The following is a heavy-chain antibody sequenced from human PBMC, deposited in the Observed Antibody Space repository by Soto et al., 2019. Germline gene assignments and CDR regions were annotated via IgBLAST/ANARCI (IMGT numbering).Heavy chain of an antibody. V-gene: IGHV3-9*01. J-gene: IGHJ4*02. D-gene: IGHD3-22*01. Sequence: GGSLRLSCAASGFTFDDYAMHWVRQAPGKGLEWVSGISWNSGSIGYADSVKGRFTISRDNAKNSLYLQMNSLRAEDTALYYCAKDKGSSGYSFGYWGQGTLVTVSS. CDR2: ISWNSGSI. CDR1: GFTFDDYA. CDR3: AKDKGSSGYSFGY.